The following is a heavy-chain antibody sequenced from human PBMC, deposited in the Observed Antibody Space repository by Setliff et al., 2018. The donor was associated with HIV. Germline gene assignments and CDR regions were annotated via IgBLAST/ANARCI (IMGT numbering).Heavy chain of an antibody. CDR2: ISDDGSRK. CDR3: ARVFWYGLPQIYYYMDV. J-gene: IGHJ6*03. CDR1: GITFSSYG. Sequence: GGSLRLSCAASGITFSSYGMQWVRQGPGKGLEWVAGISDDGSRKYYADSVKGRFTVSRDNSKDTLYLQMDSLRAEDTAVYYCARVFWYGLPQIYYYMDVWGKGTTVTVSS. D-gene: IGHD2-8*02. V-gene: IGHV3-30*03.